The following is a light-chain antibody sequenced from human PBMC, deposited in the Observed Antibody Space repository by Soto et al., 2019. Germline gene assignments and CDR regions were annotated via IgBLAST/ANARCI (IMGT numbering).Light chain of an antibody. Sequence: DIRMTQSPSSLSASVGDTVTMTCRAGQTIGQYVSWYRQKPGKAPDLLIYSASTLQSGVPSRFRGSGSETVFTLTISGLQPEDFGTYYCQESYSTPPAFCGGTKVDIK. V-gene: IGKV1-39*01. CDR3: QESYSTPPA. CDR2: SAS. J-gene: IGKJ4*01. CDR1: QTIGQY.